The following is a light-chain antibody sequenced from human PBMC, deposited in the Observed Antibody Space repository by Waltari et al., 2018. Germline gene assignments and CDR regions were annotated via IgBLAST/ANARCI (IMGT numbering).Light chain of an antibody. J-gene: IGKJ2*01. CDR1: QTINSY. Sequence: DIQMTQSPYSLSASVGDRVTITCRTSQTINSYLNWYQQRPGKAPKLLIYVTSSLQSGVSSRFSGSGSGTEFTLTISSLQPEDFATYYCQQTDSLPYTFGQGTNLEIK. CDR2: VTS. CDR3: QQTDSLPYT. V-gene: IGKV1-39*01.